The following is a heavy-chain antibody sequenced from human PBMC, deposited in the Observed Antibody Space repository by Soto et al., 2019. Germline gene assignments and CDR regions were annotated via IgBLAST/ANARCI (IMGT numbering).Heavy chain of an antibody. V-gene: IGHV1-58*02. J-gene: IGHJ5*02. CDR1: GFTFTSSA. CDR2: IVVGSGNT. CDR3: AAASYDFWSGYYNWFDP. D-gene: IGHD3-3*01. Sequence: SVKVSCKASGFTFTSSAMQWVRQARGQRLEWIGWIVVGSGNTNYAQKFQERVTITRDMSTSTAYMELSSLRSEDTAVYYCAAASYDFWSGYYNWFDPWGQGTLVTVS.